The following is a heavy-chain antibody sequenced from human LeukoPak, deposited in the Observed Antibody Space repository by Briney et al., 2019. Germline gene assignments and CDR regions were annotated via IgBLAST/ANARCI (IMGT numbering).Heavy chain of an antibody. Sequence: SETLSLTCTVSGGSFSSHYWGWIRQSPGKGLEWIAYMLDSVTSKDNPSLKSRLTLSADTSKNQFSLKLSSVTAADTAVYYCARGYCSGGSCRSGRYYYYGMDVWGQGTTVTVSS. CDR1: GGSFSSHY. CDR3: ARGYCSGGSCRSGRYYYYGMDV. J-gene: IGHJ6*02. V-gene: IGHV4-59*11. D-gene: IGHD2-15*01. CDR2: MLDSVTS.